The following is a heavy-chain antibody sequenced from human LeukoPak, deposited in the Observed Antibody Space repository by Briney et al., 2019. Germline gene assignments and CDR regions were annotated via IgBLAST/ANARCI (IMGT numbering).Heavy chain of an antibody. V-gene: IGHV4-34*01. CDR2: INHSGST. CDR1: GGSFSGYY. J-gene: IGHJ4*02. D-gene: IGHD6-13*01. Sequence: SETLSLTCAVYGGSFSGYYWSWIRQPPGKGLEWIGEINHSGSTNYNPSLKSRVTISVDTSKNQFSLKLSSVTAADTAVYYCARRLGFRSSWYFDYWGQGTLVTVSS. CDR3: ARRLGFRSSWYFDY.